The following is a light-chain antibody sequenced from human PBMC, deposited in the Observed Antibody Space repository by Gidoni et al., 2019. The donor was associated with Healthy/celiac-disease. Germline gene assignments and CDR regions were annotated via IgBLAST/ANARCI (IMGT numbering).Light chain of an antibody. V-gene: IGLV2-14*01. CDR1: SSDVGGYNF. CDR2: DVS. CDR3: SSYTSSSTQ. J-gene: IGLJ3*02. Sequence: QSALTQPASVSGSPGQSITISCTGISSDVGGYNFVAWYQQHPGKAPKTMVYDVSNRPSGVSNRFSGSKSGNTASLTISGLQAEDEADYYCSSYTSSSTQFGGGTKLTVL.